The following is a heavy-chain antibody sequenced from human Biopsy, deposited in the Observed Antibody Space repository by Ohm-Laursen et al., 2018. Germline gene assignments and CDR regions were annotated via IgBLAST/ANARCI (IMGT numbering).Heavy chain of an antibody. J-gene: IGHJ3*01. CDR1: GGSIGGSGDY. CDR2: ISDTGTT. CDR3: ARLFRLDDYWNDDPPDGFDV. D-gene: IGHD3-3*01. V-gene: IGHV4-61*08. Sequence: GTLSLTCTVSGGSIGGSGDYWSWIRQPPGKGLVWIGYISDTGTTNYNPSLRGRVAMSVDTSKNQFSLQLTSVNAADTAMFFCARLFRLDDYWNDDPPDGFDVWGQGTMVTVSS.